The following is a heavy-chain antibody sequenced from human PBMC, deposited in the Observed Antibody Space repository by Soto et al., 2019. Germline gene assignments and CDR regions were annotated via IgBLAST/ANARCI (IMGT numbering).Heavy chain of an antibody. J-gene: IGHJ4*02. V-gene: IGHV1-2*04. CDR1: GYTFTGYY. Sequence: ASVKVSCKASGYTFTGYYMHWVRQAPGQGLEWMGWINPNSGGTNYAQKFQGWVTMTRDTSISTAYMELSRLRSDDTAVYYCARGQKQLAPGGENYFDYWGQGTLVTVSS. CDR2: INPNSGGT. CDR3: ARGQKQLAPGGENYFDY. D-gene: IGHD6-13*01.